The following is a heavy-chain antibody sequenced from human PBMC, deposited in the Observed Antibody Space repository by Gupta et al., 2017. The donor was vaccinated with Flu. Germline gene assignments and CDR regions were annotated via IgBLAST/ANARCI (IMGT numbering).Heavy chain of an antibody. J-gene: IGHJ4*02. CDR3: ARMVGYSAKQVRLDY. CDR1: GYIFINYD. Sequence: QVQLVQSRAEVKKPGASVKVSCRASGYIFINYDINWVRQAPGQGLEWMGWMNPSRDNTGYAQKFQGRVTMTRDTSTGTAYMELSSLRSEDTAVYYCARMVGYSAKQVRLDYWGQGTLVTVSS. CDR2: MNPSRDNT. D-gene: IGHD2-8*02. V-gene: IGHV1-8*01.